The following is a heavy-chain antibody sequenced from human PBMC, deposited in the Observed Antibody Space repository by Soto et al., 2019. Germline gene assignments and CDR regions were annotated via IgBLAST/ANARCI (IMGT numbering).Heavy chain of an antibody. D-gene: IGHD2-2*01. V-gene: IGHV1-46*01. CDR1: GYTFTSYY. J-gene: IGHJ5*02. CDR2: INPSGGST. Sequence: ASVKVSCKASGYTFTSYYMHWVRQAPGQGLEWMGIINPSGGSTSYAQKFQGRVTMTRDTSTSTVYMELSSLRPSDTGTYFCARRGKYPNWLDPWGQGTLVTVSS. CDR3: ARRGKYPNWLDP.